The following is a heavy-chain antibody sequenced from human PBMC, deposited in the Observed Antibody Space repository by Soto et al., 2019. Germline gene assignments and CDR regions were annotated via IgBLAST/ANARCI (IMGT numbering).Heavy chain of an antibody. Sequence: QVQLVESGGGVVQPGRSLRLSCAASGFTFSSYAMQWVRQAPGKGLEWVAVISYDGSNKYYADSVKGRFTISRDNSKNTLYLQMNSLRAEDTAVYYCARANVASTYYYYYYGMDVWGQGTTVTVSS. J-gene: IGHJ6*02. D-gene: IGHD1-26*01. CDR1: GFTFSSYA. CDR2: ISYDGSNK. CDR3: ARANVASTYYYYYYGMDV. V-gene: IGHV3-30-3*01.